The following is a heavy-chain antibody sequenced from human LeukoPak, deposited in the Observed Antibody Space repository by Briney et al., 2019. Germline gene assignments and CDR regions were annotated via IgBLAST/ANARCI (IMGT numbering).Heavy chain of an antibody. Sequence: GGSLRLSCAASGFTFSSDWMSWVRQAPGKGLEWVANIKQDGSEKYYVDSVKGRFTISRDNAKNSLYLQMNSLRAEDTAVYYCARESHYGSSYWGQETLVTVSS. D-gene: IGHD3-10*01. V-gene: IGHV3-7*01. CDR1: GFTFSSDW. J-gene: IGHJ4*02. CDR2: IKQDGSEK. CDR3: ARESHYGSSY.